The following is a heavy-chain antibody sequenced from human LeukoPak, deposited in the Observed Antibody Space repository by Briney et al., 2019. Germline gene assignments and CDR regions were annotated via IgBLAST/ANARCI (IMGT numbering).Heavy chain of an antibody. J-gene: IGHJ3*02. Sequence: PSETLSLTCTVSGGSISRYYWSWIRRPPGKGLKWIGYIDDSGNTNYNPSLKSQVTISVDKSKSQFSLKLSFVTAADTAMYYCARSDYHDSGSHTVFDAFDIWGQGTRVTVSS. CDR2: IDDSGNT. D-gene: IGHD3-10*01. CDR1: GGSISRYY. CDR3: ARSDYHDSGSHTVFDAFDI. V-gene: IGHV4-59*01.